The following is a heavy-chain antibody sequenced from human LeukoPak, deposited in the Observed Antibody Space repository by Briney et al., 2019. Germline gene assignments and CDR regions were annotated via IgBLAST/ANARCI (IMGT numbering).Heavy chain of an antibody. Sequence: GGSLRLSCAASGFTFSSYGMHWVRQAPGKGLEWVAFIRYDGSNKYYADSVKGRFTISRDNSKNTLYLQMNSLRAEDTAVYYCAKDPGYYSNLPWRWGQGTLVTVSS. CDR2: IRYDGSNK. J-gene: IGHJ4*02. CDR1: GFTFSSYG. CDR3: AKDPGYYSNLPWR. V-gene: IGHV3-30*02. D-gene: IGHD4-11*01.